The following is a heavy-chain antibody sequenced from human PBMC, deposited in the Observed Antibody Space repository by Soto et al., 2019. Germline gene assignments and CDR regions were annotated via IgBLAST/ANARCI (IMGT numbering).Heavy chain of an antibody. Sequence: QVQLVQSGAEVKKPGASVKVSCKASGYTFTGYYMHWVRQAPGQGLEWMGWINPNSGGTNYAQKFQGWVTMTRDTAISPAYMELGRRRCDDTAVYYCARGGGYGAGSYYILVAYWGQGTLVTVSS. D-gene: IGHD3-10*01. CDR1: GYTFTGYY. J-gene: IGHJ4*02. CDR2: INPNSGGT. V-gene: IGHV1-2*04. CDR3: ARGGGYGAGSYYILVAY.